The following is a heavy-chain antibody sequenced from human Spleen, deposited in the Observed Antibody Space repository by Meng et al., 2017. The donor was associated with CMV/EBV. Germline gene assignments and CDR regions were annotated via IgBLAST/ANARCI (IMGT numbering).Heavy chain of an antibody. CDR2: INPNSGDT. V-gene: IGHV1-2*02. D-gene: IGHD1-1*01. CDR3: ARDPWKQE. J-gene: IGHJ4*02. Sequence: ASVKVSCKTSGYSFTGYYIQWVRQAPGQGLEWMGWINPNSGDTNYAQKFQGRVTMTRDTSISTAYMELSRLRSDDTAVYYCARDPWKQEWGQGTLVTVSS. CDR1: GYSFTGYY.